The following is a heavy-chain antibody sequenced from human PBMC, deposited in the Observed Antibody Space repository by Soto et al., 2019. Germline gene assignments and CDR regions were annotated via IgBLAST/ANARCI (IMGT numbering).Heavy chain of an antibody. J-gene: IGHJ6*02. D-gene: IGHD5-12*01. CDR1: GGSFSGYY. CDR2: ITHSGST. CDR3: ARGPLVRVVTTARKGMDV. Sequence: QVQLQQWGAGLLKPSETLSLTCAVYGGSFSGYYWSWIRQPPGKGLEWIGEITHSGSTNYNPSLKCRVTISVDTSKNQFSLKLSSVTAADTAVYYCARGPLVRVVTTARKGMDVWGQGTTVTASS. V-gene: IGHV4-34*01.